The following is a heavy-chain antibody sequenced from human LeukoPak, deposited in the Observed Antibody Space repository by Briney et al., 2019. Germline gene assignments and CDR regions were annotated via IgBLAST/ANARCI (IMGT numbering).Heavy chain of an antibody. V-gene: IGHV1-46*01. J-gene: IGHJ6*02. CDR3: ARAMTTGPYYYGMDV. D-gene: IGHD4-11*01. Sequence: ASVKVSCTASGYTFTSYYMHWVRQAPGQGLEWMGLINPSGGSTSYAQKFQGRVTMTRDTSTSTVYMELSSLRSEDTAVYYCARAMTTGPYYYGMDVWGQGTTVTVSS. CDR2: INPSGGST. CDR1: GYTFTSYY.